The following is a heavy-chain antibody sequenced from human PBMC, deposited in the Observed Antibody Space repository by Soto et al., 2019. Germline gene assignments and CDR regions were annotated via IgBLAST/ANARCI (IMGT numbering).Heavy chain of an antibody. CDR2: ISYDGSNK. D-gene: IGHD1-26*01. J-gene: IGHJ6*02. CDR1: GFTFSSYG. V-gene: IGHV3-30*18. CDR3: AKDPSGSYNYYYGMDV. Sequence: QPGGSLRLSCAASGFTFSSYGMHWVRQAPGKGLEWVAVISYDGSNKYYADSVKGRFTISRDNSKNTLYLQMNSLRAEDTAVYYCAKDPSGSYNYYYGMDVWGQGTAVTVSS.